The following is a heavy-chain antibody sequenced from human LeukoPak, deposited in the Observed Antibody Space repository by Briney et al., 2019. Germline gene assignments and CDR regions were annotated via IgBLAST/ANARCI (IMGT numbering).Heavy chain of an antibody. CDR1: GYSFTSYW. V-gene: IGHV5-51*01. CDR2: IYPGDSDT. J-gene: IGHJ4*02. Sequence: GASLQISWKGSGYSFTSYWIGWVRPLPGKGLEWMGIIYPGDSDTRYSPSFQGQVTISADKSISTAYLQWSRLKASDTAMYYCARWYYYDSSGYFFDYWGQGTLVTVSS. D-gene: IGHD3-22*01. CDR3: ARWYYYDSSGYFFDY.